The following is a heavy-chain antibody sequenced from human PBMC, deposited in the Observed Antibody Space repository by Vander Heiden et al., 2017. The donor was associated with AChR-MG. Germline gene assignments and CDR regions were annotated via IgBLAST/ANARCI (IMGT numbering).Heavy chain of an antibody. CDR1: GGSFSRYY. V-gene: IGHV4-34*01. CDR3: ARGRGYGDSRSGTAGGN. CDR2: INHSGST. J-gene: IGHJ4*02. Sequence: QLQLQQWGAGLWKPSETMSFPCAVYGGSFSRYYWSWIRQPPGKGLEWIGEINHSGSTNYNPSLKSRVTISVDTSKNQFSLKLSSVTAADTAVYYCARGRGYGDSRSGTAGGNWGQGTLVTVSS. D-gene: IGHD4-17*01.